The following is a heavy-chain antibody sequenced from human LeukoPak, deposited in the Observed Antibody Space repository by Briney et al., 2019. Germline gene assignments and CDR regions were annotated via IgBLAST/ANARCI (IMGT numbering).Heavy chain of an antibody. D-gene: IGHD3-3*01. Sequence: ASVKVSCKASGYTFTGYYMHWVRQAPGQGLEWMGWINPNSGGTNYAQKFQGRVTMTRDTSISTAYMELSSLRSEDTAVYYCARDDYDSGHWGQGTLVTVSS. CDR2: INPNSGGT. V-gene: IGHV1-2*02. CDR3: ARDDYDSGH. J-gene: IGHJ4*02. CDR1: GYTFTGYY.